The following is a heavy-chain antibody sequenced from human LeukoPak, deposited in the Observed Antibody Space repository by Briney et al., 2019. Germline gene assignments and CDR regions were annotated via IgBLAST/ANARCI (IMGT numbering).Heavy chain of an antibody. V-gene: IGHV4-34*01. CDR2: INHSGST. D-gene: IGHD2-2*01. CDR1: GGSFSGYY. CDR3: ARRDYCTSTSCYESYNWFDP. Sequence: SETLSLTCAVYGGSFSGYYWSWIRQPPGKGLEWIGEINHSGSTNYSPSLKSRLTISVDKSNNQFSLRLSSVAAADTAVYYCARRDYCTSTSCYESYNWFDPWGQGTLVTVSS. J-gene: IGHJ5*02.